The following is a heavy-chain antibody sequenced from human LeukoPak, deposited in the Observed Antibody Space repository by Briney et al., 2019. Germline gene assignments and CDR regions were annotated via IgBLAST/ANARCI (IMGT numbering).Heavy chain of an antibody. CDR3: ARGSVVVPAALDY. D-gene: IGHD2-2*01. Sequence: ASVKVSCKASGGTFSSYAISWVRQAPGQGLEWMGGIIPIFGTANYAQKFQGRVTITTDESTSTAYKELSSLRSEDTAVYYCARGSVVVPAALDYWGQGTLVTVSS. V-gene: IGHV1-69*05. CDR2: IIPIFGTA. J-gene: IGHJ4*02. CDR1: GGTFSSYA.